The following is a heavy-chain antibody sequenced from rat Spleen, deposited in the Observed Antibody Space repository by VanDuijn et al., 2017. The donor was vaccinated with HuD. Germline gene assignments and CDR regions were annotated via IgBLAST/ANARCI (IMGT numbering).Heavy chain of an antibody. CDR3: VSHGTRVSRFAY. D-gene: IGHD1-4*01. J-gene: IGHJ3*01. V-gene: IGHV4-2*01. Sequence: EVKLVESGGGLVQPGRSLKLSCAASGFNFNDYWMGWVRQAPGKGLEWIGEINKDSNTINYTPSLKDKFTISRDNAQNTLYLQRDSLRSEDTATYYCVSHGTRVSRFAYWGQGTLVTVSS. CDR1: GFNFNDYW. CDR2: INKDSNTI.